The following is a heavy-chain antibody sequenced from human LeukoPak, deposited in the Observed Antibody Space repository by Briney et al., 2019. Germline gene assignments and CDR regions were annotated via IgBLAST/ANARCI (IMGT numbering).Heavy chain of an antibody. CDR3: ARERRDGYKVYFDY. CDR2: VYHSGST. D-gene: IGHD5-24*01. V-gene: IGHV4-39*07. CDR1: GGSISSSSYY. Sequence: SETLSLTCTVSGGSISSSSYYWGWIRQPPGKGLEWIGEVYHSGSTNYSPSLKSRVTISVDTSKNQFSLRLSSGTAADTAVDYCARERRDGYKVYFDYWGQGTLVTVSS. J-gene: IGHJ4*02.